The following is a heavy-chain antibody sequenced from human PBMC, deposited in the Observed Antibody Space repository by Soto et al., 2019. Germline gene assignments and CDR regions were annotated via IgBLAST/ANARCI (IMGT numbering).Heavy chain of an antibody. CDR1: GCTFIGHG. CDR2: INTDGGSS. CDR3: AREAGYCSRTSCYRRAFDT. Sequence: PGGSLRVSCAAAGCTFIGHGGHWVRQVPGKGLEWVSRINTDGGSSAYADSVKGRFTISRDNAKNTLYLQVNGLRAEDTAVYYCAREAGYCSRTSCYRRAFDTWGQGTTVTVSS. D-gene: IGHD2-2*01. J-gene: IGHJ3*02. V-gene: IGHV3-74*03.